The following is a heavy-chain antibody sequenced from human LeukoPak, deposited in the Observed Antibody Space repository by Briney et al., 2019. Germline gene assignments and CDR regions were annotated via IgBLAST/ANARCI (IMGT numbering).Heavy chain of an antibody. V-gene: IGHV3-21*01. CDR2: ISSSSSYI. CDR1: GFTFSSYS. CDR3: ARHESGYYYYYYMDV. D-gene: IGHD6-25*01. J-gene: IGHJ6*03. Sequence: GRSVRLYCAASGFTFSSYSMNWVRQAPGKGLEWVSSISSSSSYIYYADSVKGRFTISRDNAKNSLYLQMNSLRAEDTAVYYCARHESGYYYYYYMDVWGKGTTVTVSS.